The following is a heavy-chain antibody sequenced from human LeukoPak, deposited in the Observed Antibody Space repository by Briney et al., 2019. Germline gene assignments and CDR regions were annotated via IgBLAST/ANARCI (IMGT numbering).Heavy chain of an antibody. CDR3: ASSTPAVTAFDY. J-gene: IGHJ4*02. V-gene: IGHV1-69*04. Sequence: GASVKVSCKASGGTFSSYAISWVRQAPGQGLEWMGRIIPILGIANYAQKFQGRVTITADKSTSTAYMELSSLRSEDTAVYYCASSTPAVTAFDYWGQGTLVTVSS. D-gene: IGHD2-15*01. CDR2: IIPILGIA. CDR1: GGTFSSYA.